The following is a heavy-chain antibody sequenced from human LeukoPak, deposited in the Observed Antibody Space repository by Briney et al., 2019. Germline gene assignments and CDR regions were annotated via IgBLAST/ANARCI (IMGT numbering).Heavy chain of an antibody. V-gene: IGHV3-30*03. J-gene: IGHJ6*02. CDR3: ARGSWGDSSGWYLYYYYYGMDV. D-gene: IGHD6-19*01. Sequence: GGSLRLSCAASGFTFSSYGTHWVRQAPGKGLEWVAVISYDGSNKYYADSVKGRFTISRDNSKNTLYLQMNSLRAEDTAVYYCARGSWGDSSGWYLYYYYYGMDVWGQGTTVTVSS. CDR1: GFTFSSYG. CDR2: ISYDGSNK.